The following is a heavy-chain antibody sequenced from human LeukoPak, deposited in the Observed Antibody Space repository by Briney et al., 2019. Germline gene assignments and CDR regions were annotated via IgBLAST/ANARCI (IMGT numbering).Heavy chain of an antibody. Sequence: GGSLRLSCAASGFTFNTYAMHWVRQAPGKGLEWVAVISYDGSTKYYADSVKGRFTISRDNSKNTVYLQMDSLRPEDTAVCYCARARGTTGTTRIAFDIWGKGTMVTVSS. D-gene: IGHD1-1*01. J-gene: IGHJ3*02. CDR1: GFTFNTYA. CDR2: ISYDGSTK. CDR3: ARARGTTGTTRIAFDI. V-gene: IGHV3-30-3*01.